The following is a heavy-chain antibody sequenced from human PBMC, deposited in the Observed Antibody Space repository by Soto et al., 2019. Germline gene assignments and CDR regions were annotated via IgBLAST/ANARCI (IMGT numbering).Heavy chain of an antibody. D-gene: IGHD3-3*01. V-gene: IGHV3-15*07. CDR3: TTAYDFWSGYYSYYFDY. Sequence: GGSLRLSCAASGFTFSNAWMNWVRQAPGKGLEWVGRIKSKTDGGTTDYAAPVKGRFTISRDDSKNTLYLQMNSLKTEDTAVYYCTTAYDFWSGYYSYYFDYWGQGTLVTVSS. J-gene: IGHJ4*02. CDR2: IKSKTDGGTT. CDR1: GFTFSNAW.